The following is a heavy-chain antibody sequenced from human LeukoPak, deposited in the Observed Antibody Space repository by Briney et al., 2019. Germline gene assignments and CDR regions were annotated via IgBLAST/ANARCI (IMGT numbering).Heavy chain of an antibody. V-gene: IGHV4-34*01. CDR2: INHSGST. CDR3: AREDDVLADNAFDI. CDR1: GGSISGYY. D-gene: IGHD3-9*01. J-gene: IGHJ3*02. Sequence: SETLSLTCAVYGGSISGYYWSWIRQSPGKGLEWIGEINHSGSTNYNPSLKSRVTISVDTSKNQFSLKLSSVTAADTAVYYCAREDDVLADNAFDIWGQGTMVTVSS.